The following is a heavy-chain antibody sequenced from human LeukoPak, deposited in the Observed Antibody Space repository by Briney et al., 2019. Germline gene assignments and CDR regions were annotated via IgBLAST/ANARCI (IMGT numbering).Heavy chain of an antibody. CDR1: GYTFTIYY. CDR2: INPNSGAT. V-gene: IGHV1-2*02. J-gene: IGHJ4*02. D-gene: IGHD2-2*02. Sequence: ASVKVSCKASGYTFTIYYMHWVRQAPGQGLEWMGWINPNSGATSYAQRFQGRVTMTRDTSISTAYMELSGQTSDDTAVYYCARNPPYCTSTSCYNDYWGQGTLVTVSS. CDR3: ARNPPYCTSTSCYNDY.